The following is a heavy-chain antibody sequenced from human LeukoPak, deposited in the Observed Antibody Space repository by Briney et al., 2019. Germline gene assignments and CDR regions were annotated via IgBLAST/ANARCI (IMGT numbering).Heavy chain of an antibody. Sequence: SETLSLTCTVSGGSISSHYWSWIRQPPGKGLEWIGYIYYSGSTNYNPSLKSRVTISVDTSKNQFSLKLSSATAADTAVYYCARNAPGIAVAGLYYYYYMDVWGKGTTVTVSS. D-gene: IGHD6-19*01. CDR1: GGSISSHY. J-gene: IGHJ6*03. CDR3: ARNAPGIAVAGLYYYYYMDV. V-gene: IGHV4-59*11. CDR2: IYYSGST.